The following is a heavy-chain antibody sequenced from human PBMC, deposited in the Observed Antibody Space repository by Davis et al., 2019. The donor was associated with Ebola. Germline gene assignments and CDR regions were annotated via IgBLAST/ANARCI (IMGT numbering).Heavy chain of an antibody. V-gene: IGHV3-49*04. CDR2: IRSKAYGGTT. J-gene: IGHJ4*02. D-gene: IGHD4-11*01. CDR1: GFTFGDYA. Sequence: GGSLRLSCTASGFTFGDYAMSWVRQAPGKGLEWVGFIRSKAYGGTTEYAASVKGRFTISRDDSKSIAYLQMNSLKTEDTAVYYCTRDSVTADYWGQGTLVTVSS. CDR3: TRDSVTADY.